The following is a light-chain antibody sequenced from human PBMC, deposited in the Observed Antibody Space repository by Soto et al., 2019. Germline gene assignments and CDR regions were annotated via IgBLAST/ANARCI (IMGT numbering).Light chain of an antibody. CDR3: SSYTTSSPVV. CDR2: DVT. Sequence: QSALTQPASVSGSPGQSITISCTGTSSDVGAYNYVSWYQQYPGKAPKLMIYDVTNRPSGVSNRFSGSKSGNTASLTISGLQAEDEADYYCSSYTTSSPVVFGGGTKLTVL. V-gene: IGLV2-14*01. CDR1: SSDVGAYNY. J-gene: IGLJ2*01.